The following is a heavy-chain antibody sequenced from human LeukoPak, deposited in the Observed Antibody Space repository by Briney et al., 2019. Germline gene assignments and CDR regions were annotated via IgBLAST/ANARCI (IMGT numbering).Heavy chain of an antibody. V-gene: IGHV3-30*02. CDR3: AKDVLVVGGEDYHYGMDV. Sequence: PGGSLRLSCAASGFSFNKYGMHWDREAPGKGLEWVAFIRNDGSRKYYRESVKGRFTISRDNAKDTVYLQMNSLREDETAVYYCAKDVLVVGGEDYHYGMDVWGQGTTVIVSS. J-gene: IGHJ6*02. CDR2: IRNDGSRK. D-gene: IGHD1-26*01. CDR1: GFSFNKYG.